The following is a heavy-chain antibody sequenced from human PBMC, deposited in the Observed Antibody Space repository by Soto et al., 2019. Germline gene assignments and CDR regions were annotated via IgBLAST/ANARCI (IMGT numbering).Heavy chain of an antibody. J-gene: IGHJ4*02. D-gene: IGHD1-1*01. CDR3: ARELERVFDY. Sequence: QVQLVESGGGVVQPGRSLRLSCAASGFTFSSYAMHWVRQAPGKGLEWVAVMAYDERNKYYADSVKGRFTISRDNSKNTLYLQMNSLRIEDTAVYYCARELERVFDYWGQGTLVTVSS. CDR2: MAYDERNK. CDR1: GFTFSSYA. V-gene: IGHV3-30*14.